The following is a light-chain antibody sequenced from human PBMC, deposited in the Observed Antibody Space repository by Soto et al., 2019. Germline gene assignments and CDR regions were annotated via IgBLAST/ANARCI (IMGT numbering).Light chain of an antibody. V-gene: IGKV2-28*01. Sequence: IVLTQSPLSLPVTPGEPASISCRSSESLLQSNGNHYLDWYLQKPGQSPQVLLYLGSNRASGVPDRCSGSGSGTDFTLKISRVEAEDGGVYYCMQALHTPWTFGQGTKVEIK. J-gene: IGKJ1*01. CDR3: MQALHTPWT. CDR1: ESLLQSNGNHY. CDR2: LGS.